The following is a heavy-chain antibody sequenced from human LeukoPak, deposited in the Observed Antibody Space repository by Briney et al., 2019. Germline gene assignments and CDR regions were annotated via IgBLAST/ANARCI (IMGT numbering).Heavy chain of an antibody. J-gene: IGHJ4*02. CDR3: AKDPYGTRYFDY. Sequence: PGGSLRLSCAASGFTFSSHALSWVRQAPGKGLEWVSSLSGRGYNTYYADSVKGGFTISRDNSKNTVYLQMNSLRAEDTAVYYCAKDPYGTRYFDYWGQGTLVTVSS. D-gene: IGHD2-2*01. CDR1: GFTFSSHA. CDR2: LSGRGYNT. V-gene: IGHV3-23*01.